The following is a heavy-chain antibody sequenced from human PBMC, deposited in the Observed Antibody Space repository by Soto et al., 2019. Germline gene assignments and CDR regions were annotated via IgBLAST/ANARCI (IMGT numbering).Heavy chain of an antibody. CDR2: IYYSGST. CDR1: GGSISSGGYY. V-gene: IGHV4-31*03. J-gene: IGHJ4*02. D-gene: IGHD3-16*01. Sequence: QVQLQESGPGLVKPSQTLSLTCTVSGGSISSGGYYWSWIRQHPGKGLEWIGYIYYSGSTYYNPSLKSRVTISVDTSKNQFSLKLSSVTAADTAVYYCARDTPMGDGYNQENYYFDYWGQGTLVTVSS. CDR3: ARDTPMGDGYNQENYYFDY.